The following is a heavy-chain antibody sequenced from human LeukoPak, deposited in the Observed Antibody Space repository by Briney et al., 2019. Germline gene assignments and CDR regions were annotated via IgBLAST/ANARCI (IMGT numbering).Heavy chain of an antibody. CDR2: INPSGGST. J-gene: IGHJ4*02. CDR3: ATGGLGATKGRDRYTNDY. CDR1: GYTFTNYY. Sequence: GASVKVSFKASGYTFTNYYMHWVRQAPGQGLEGMGIINPSGGSTSYAQKFQGRVTMTRDTSTSTVYMELSSLRSEDTAVYYCATGGLGATKGRDRYTNDYWGQGTLVTVSS. D-gene: IGHD1-26*01. V-gene: IGHV1-46*01.